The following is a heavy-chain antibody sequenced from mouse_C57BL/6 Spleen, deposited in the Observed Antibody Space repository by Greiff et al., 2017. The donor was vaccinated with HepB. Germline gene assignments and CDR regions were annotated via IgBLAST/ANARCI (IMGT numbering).Heavy chain of an antibody. Sequence: QVQLQQSGAELVRPGSSVKLSCKASGYTFTSYWMHWVKQRPIQGLEWIGNIDPSDSETHYNQKFKDKATLTVDKSSSTAYMQLSSLTSEDSAVYYCARGADAMDYWGQGTSVTVSS. D-gene: IGHD3-3*01. J-gene: IGHJ4*01. CDR2: IDPSDSET. CDR1: GYTFTSYW. V-gene: IGHV1-52*01. CDR3: ARGADAMDY.